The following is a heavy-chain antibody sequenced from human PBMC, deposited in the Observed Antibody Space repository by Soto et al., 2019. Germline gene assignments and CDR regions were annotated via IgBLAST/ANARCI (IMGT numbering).Heavy chain of an antibody. D-gene: IGHD6-19*01. CDR3: ARGPDYIDGWRTFDP. J-gene: IGHJ5*02. CDR2: TYYNGDT. Sequence: SETLSLTCTVSDDSFRGAEYYWSWIRQPLGKGPEWIGYTYYNGDTKYNPALRSRVTMSEDTSKNQFSLRLSSVTAADTAVYFCARGPDYIDGWRTFDPWGRGILVTVSS. V-gene: IGHV4-61*08. CDR1: DDSFRGAEYY.